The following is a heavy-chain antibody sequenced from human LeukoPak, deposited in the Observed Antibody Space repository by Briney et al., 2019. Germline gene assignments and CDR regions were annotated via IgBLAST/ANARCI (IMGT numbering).Heavy chain of an antibody. D-gene: IGHD2-21*02. CDR1: GFTFSGSA. V-gene: IGHV3-73*01. Sequence: GGSLRLSCAASGFTFSGSAMHWVRQASGKGLEWVGRIRSKANSYATAYAASAKGRFTISRDDSKNTAYLQMNSLKTEDTAVYYCTRPNPYCGGDCHTNYYYYMDVWGKGTTVTVSS. J-gene: IGHJ6*03. CDR2: IRSKANSYAT. CDR3: TRPNPYCGGDCHTNYYYYMDV.